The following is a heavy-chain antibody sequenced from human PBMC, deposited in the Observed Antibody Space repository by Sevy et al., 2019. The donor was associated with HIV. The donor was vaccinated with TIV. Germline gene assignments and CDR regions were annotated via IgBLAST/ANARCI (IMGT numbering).Heavy chain of an antibody. D-gene: IGHD2-21*01. V-gene: IGHV3-30*02. CDR3: GKEGGGEGGDH. J-gene: IGHJ4*02. CDR2: IQYDGSNK. Sequence: GGSLRLSCAASVFSFSSYGMHWVRQAPGKGLEWMSYIQYDGSNKDYADSVKGRFTISRDNSKNTLYLQMNSLRVEDTAVFYCGKEGGGEGGDHWGQGTLVTVSS. CDR1: VFSFSSYG.